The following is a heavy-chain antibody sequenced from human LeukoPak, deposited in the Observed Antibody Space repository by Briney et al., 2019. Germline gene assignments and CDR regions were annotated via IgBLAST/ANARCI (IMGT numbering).Heavy chain of an antibody. CDR3: ARHLLRAAYYYGSGDNWFDP. Sequence: PSETLSLTCTVSGGSISSSSYYWGWIRQPPGKGLEWIGSIYYSGSTYYNPSLKSRVTISVDTSKNQFSLKLSSVTAADTAVYYCARHLLRAAYYYGSGDNWFDPWGQGTLVTVSS. D-gene: IGHD3-10*01. CDR2: IYYSGST. J-gene: IGHJ5*02. V-gene: IGHV4-39*01. CDR1: GGSISSSSYY.